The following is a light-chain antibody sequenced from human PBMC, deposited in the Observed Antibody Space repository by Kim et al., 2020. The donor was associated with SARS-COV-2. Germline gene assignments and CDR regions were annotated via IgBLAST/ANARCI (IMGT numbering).Light chain of an antibody. V-gene: IGKV1-12*01. CDR1: QDIGTW. J-gene: IGKJ4*01. Sequence: DIQMTQSPSSVSASVGDRVTITCRASQDIGTWLAWYQQKPGRAPNLLIYSASTLRRGVPPRFSGGTSGTTFTLTITSLQPEDFATYICQQAHSLPLTFGRGTKVDI. CDR3: QQAHSLPLT. CDR2: SAS.